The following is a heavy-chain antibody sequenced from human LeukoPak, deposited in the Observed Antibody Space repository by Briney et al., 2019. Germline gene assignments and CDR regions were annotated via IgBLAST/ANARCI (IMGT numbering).Heavy chain of an antibody. D-gene: IGHD6-13*01. CDR2: IYYSGST. J-gene: IGHJ4*02. V-gene: IGHV4-59*12. CDR3: ARESSGIAAAGTDY. Sequence: SETLSLTCTVSGGSISSYYWSWIRQPPGKGLEWIGYIYYSGSTNYNPSLKSRVTISVDTCKNQFSLKLSSVTAADTAVYYCARESSGIAAAGTDYWGQGTLVTVSS. CDR1: GGSISSYY.